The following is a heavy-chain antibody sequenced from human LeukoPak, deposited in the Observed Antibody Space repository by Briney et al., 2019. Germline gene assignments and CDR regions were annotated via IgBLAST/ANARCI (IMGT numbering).Heavy chain of an antibody. J-gene: IGHJ5*02. D-gene: IGHD3-10*01. CDR2: IIPIFGTA. CDR3: ARSGYYYGSGSYYEWFDP. CDR1: GGTFSSYA. Sequence: ASVNVSCKASGGTFSSYAISWVRQAPGQGLEWMGGIIPIFGTANYAQKFQGRVTITADESTSTAYMELSSLRSEDTAVYYCARSGYYYGSGSYYEWFDPWGQGTLVTVSS. V-gene: IGHV1-69*13.